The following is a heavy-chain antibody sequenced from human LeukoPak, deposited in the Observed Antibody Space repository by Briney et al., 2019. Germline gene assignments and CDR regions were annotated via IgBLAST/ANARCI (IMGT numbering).Heavy chain of an antibody. V-gene: IGHV4-61*02. Sequence: SETLSLTCTISDGSISSSSYYWSWIRQPAGTGLEWIVRIYTSGSTNYNPSLKSRVTISVDTSKNQFSLKLSSVTAADKAVYYCARDGGHYDVLTGYNYWGQGTLVTVSS. CDR3: ARDGGHYDVLTGYNY. D-gene: IGHD3-9*01. CDR1: DGSISSSSYY. J-gene: IGHJ4*02. CDR2: IYTSGST.